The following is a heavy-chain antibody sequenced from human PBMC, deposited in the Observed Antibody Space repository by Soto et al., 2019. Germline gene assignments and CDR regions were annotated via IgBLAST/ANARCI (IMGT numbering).Heavy chain of an antibody. Sequence: GGSLRLSCAASGFTFSGSAMHWVRQASGKGLEWVGRIRSKANSYATAYAASVKGRFTISRDDSKNTAYLQMNSPKTEDTAVYYCTNLPGSTTYYYGMDVWGQGTTVTVSS. J-gene: IGHJ6*02. CDR3: TNLPGSTTYYYGMDV. D-gene: IGHD2-2*01. CDR2: IRSKANSYAT. V-gene: IGHV3-73*01. CDR1: GFTFSGSA.